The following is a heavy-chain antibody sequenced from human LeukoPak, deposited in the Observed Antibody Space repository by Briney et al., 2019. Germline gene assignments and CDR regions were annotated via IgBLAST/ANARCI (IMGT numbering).Heavy chain of an antibody. CDR1: GFTFSSYE. J-gene: IGHJ4*02. Sequence: GGSLRLSCAASGFTFSSYEMNWVRQAPGKGLEWVSYISSSGGTIYYADSVKGRFTISRDNAKNSLYLQMNSLRAEDTAVYYCARDPGDSSGNIVDYWGQGTLVTVSS. CDR2: ISSSGGTI. CDR3: ARDPGDSSGNIVDY. V-gene: IGHV3-48*03. D-gene: IGHD3-22*01.